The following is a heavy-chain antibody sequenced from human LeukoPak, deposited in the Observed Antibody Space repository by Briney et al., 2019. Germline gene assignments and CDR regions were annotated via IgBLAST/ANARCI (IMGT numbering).Heavy chain of an antibody. V-gene: IGHV1-24*01. CDR3: ATAYYDILTEGFDP. CDR2: FDPEDGET. J-gene: IGHJ5*02. Sequence: ASVKVSCKVSRYTLTELSMHWVRQAPGKGLEWMGGFDPEDGETIYAQKFQGRVTMTEDTSTDTAYMELSSLRSEDTAVYYCATAYYDILTEGFDPWGQGTLVTVSS. CDR1: RYTLTELS. D-gene: IGHD3-9*01.